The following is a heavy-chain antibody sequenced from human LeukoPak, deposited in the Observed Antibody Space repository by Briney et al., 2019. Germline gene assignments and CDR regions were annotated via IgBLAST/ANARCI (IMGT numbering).Heavy chain of an antibody. Sequence: GGSLRLSCAASGFTFSSYSMNWVRQAPGKGLEWVSAISGSGASIYYADSVKGRFTISRDNSKKTLYLQMNSLRAEDTAVYYCAKSSSGWYNFDYWGQGTLVTVSS. V-gene: IGHV3-23*01. CDR3: AKSSSGWYNFDY. CDR1: GFTFSSYS. J-gene: IGHJ4*02. D-gene: IGHD6-19*01. CDR2: ISGSGASI.